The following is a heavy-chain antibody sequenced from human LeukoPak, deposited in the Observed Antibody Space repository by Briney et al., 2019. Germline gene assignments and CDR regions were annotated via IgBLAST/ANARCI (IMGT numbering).Heavy chain of an antibody. J-gene: IGHJ4*02. CDR1: GFTFSDYS. CDR3: ARGGAASGIGFH. CDR2: ITTTSTTI. D-gene: IGHD6-13*01. V-gene: IGHV3-48*02. Sequence: GESLRLSCAASGFTFSDYSMSWVRQAPGKGLEWVSYITTTSTTIYYADSMKGRFTISRDNAKNSLYLQMNSLRDEDTALYYCARGGAASGIGFHWGQGTLVTVSS.